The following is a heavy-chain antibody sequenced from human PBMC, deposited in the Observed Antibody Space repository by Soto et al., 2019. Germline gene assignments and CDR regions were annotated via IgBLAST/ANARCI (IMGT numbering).Heavy chain of an antibody. CDR3: ASQQSGILWAFEI. Sequence: EVQLVESGGGLVQPGGSLRLSCAASGFTVSSNYMSWVRQAPGKGLEWVSVIYSGGSTYYADSVKGRFTISRDNSKNTLYLQMNSLRAEDTAVYYCASQQSGILWAFEIWGQGTMVTVSS. CDR2: IYSGGST. CDR1: GFTVSSNY. J-gene: IGHJ3*02. D-gene: IGHD2-21*01. V-gene: IGHV3-66*04.